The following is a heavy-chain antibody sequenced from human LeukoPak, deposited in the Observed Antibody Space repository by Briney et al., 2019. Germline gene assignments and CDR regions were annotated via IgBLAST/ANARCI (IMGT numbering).Heavy chain of an antibody. V-gene: IGHV4-59*08. CDR2: IYYSGST. CDR3: ARSHYDYYGSGSYFSFDY. CDR1: GGSISSYY. D-gene: IGHD3-10*01. Sequence: SETLSLTCTVSGGSISSYYWSWIRQPPGKGLEWIGYIYYSGSTNYNPSLKSRVTISVDTSKNQFSLKLSSVTAADTAVYYCARSHYDYYGSGSYFSFDYWGQGTLVTVSS. J-gene: IGHJ4*02.